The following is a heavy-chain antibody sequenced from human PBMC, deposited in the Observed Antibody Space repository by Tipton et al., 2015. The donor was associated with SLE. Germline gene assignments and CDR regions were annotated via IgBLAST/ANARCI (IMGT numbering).Heavy chain of an antibody. CDR3: ARTYNTSWYSG. J-gene: IGHJ4*02. V-gene: IGHV4-34*01. CDR1: GGSISSYY. D-gene: IGHD6-13*01. Sequence: TLSLTCTVSGGSISSYYWSWIRQPPGKGLEWIGEINHSGSTNYNPSLKSRVTISVDTSKNQFSLKLSSVTAADTAVYYCARTYNTSWYSGWGQGTLVTVSS. CDR2: INHSGST.